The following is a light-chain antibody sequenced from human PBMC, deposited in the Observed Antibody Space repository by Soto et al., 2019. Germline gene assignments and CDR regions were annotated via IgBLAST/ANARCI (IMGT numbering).Light chain of an antibody. V-gene: IGLV2-14*01. CDR3: SSYTSSSTYV. Sequence: QSALTQPASVSWSPGQSITISCTGTSSDVGGYNYVSGYQQHPGKAPKLMIYDVSNRPSGVSNRFSGSKSGNTASLTISGLQAEDEADYYCSSYTSSSTYVFGTGTKLTVL. CDR2: DVS. J-gene: IGLJ1*01. CDR1: SSDVGGYNY.